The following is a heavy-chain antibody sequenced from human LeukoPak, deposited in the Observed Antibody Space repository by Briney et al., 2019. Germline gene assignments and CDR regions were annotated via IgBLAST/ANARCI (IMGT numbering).Heavy chain of an antibody. CDR2: IYSGGST. V-gene: IGHV3-53*01. J-gene: IGHJ4*02. D-gene: IGHD6-19*01. Sequence: GGSLRLSCAASGFTVSNNYMSWVRQAPGKGLEWVSIIYSGGSTYCADSVKGRFTISRDDSRNTVYLQMDNLRAEDTAIYYCARGFNSGWYGAYWGQGTLVTVSS. CDR3: ARGFNSGWYGAY. CDR1: GFTVSNNY.